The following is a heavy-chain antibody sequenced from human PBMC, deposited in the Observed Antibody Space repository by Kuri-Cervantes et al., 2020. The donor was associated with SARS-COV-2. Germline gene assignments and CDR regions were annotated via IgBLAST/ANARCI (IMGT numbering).Heavy chain of an antibody. CDR1: GGSISSCGYA. Sequence: SGSLTLSCAVSGGSISSCGYAWNWIRQSPGKGLEWIGTAFDSGNTYYNPSLKGRLLISLDTSKTHFSLRLASVTAADTAMYFCARDCHYEDSGSLSRVVYWGQGTLVTVSS. CDR3: ARDCHYEDSGSLSRVVY. V-gene: IGHV4-30-4*07. D-gene: IGHD3-22*01. J-gene: IGHJ4*02. CDR2: AFDSGNT.